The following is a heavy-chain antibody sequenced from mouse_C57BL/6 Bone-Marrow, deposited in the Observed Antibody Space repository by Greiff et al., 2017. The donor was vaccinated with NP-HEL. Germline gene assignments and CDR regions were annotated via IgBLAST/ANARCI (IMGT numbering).Heavy chain of an antibody. D-gene: IGHD2-5*01. CDR2: IHPNSGST. CDR3: AGLYDSNYGGYAMDY. Sequence: QVQLQQPGAELVKPGASVKLSCKASGYTFTSYWMHWVKQRPGQGLEWIGMIHPNSGSTNYNEKFKSKATLTVDKSSSTAYMQLSSLTSEDSAVYYCAGLYDSNYGGYAMDYWGQGTSVTVSS. CDR1: GYTFTSYW. V-gene: IGHV1-64*01. J-gene: IGHJ4*01.